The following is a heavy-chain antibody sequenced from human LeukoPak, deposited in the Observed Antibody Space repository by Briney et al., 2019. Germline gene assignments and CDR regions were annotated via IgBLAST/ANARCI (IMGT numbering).Heavy chain of an antibody. Sequence: PGGSLRLSCAASGFTVSSYFMTWVRQAPGKGLEWVANIKQDGSEKYYVDSVKGRFTISRDNAKNSLYLQMNSLRAEDTAVYYCARELPGGGISPFDYWGQGTLVTVSS. CDR1: GFTVSSYF. J-gene: IGHJ4*02. V-gene: IGHV3-7*01. CDR3: ARELPGGGISPFDY. CDR2: IKQDGSEK. D-gene: IGHD3-16*01.